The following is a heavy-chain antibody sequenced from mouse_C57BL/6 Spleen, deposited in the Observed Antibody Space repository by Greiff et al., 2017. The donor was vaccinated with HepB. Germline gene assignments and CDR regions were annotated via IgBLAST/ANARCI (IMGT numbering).Heavy chain of an antibody. CDR3: ATYYSNYGDAMDY. J-gene: IGHJ4*01. CDR1: GFTFSDYG. Sequence: EVQVVESGGGLVKPGGSLKLSCAASGFTFSDYGMHWVRQAPEKGLEWVAYISSGSSTIYYADTVKGRFTISRDNAKNTLFLQMTSLRSEDTAMYYCATYYSNYGDAMDYWGQGTSVTVSS. D-gene: IGHD2-5*01. V-gene: IGHV5-17*01. CDR2: ISSGSSTI.